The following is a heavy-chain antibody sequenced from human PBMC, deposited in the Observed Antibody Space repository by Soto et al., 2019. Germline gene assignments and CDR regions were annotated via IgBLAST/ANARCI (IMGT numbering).Heavy chain of an antibody. V-gene: IGHV3-30*18. CDR2: ISYDGSNK. J-gene: IGHJ1*01. CDR1: GFTFSSYG. CDR3: AKVRYFDWLCFQH. D-gene: IGHD3-9*01. Sequence: QVQLVESGGGVVQPGRSPRLSCAASGFTFSSYGMHWVRQAPGKGLEWVAVISYDGSNKYYADSVKGRFTISRDNSKNTLYLQMNSLRAEDTAVYYCAKVRYFDWLCFQHWGQGTLVTVSS.